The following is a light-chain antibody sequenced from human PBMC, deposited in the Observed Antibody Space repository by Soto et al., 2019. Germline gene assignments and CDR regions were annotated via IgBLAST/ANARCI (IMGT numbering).Light chain of an antibody. CDR1: QSILYRSNSKNY. Sequence: DIVMTQSPESLAVSLGERATINCRSSQSILYRSNSKNYLAWYQQKLGQPPKLLIYWASTREPGVPDRFSGSVSGTDFTLTISSLQAEDVAVYYCQQYYSTPLTFGGGTKVDIK. J-gene: IGKJ4*01. CDR3: QQYYSTPLT. V-gene: IGKV4-1*01. CDR2: WAS.